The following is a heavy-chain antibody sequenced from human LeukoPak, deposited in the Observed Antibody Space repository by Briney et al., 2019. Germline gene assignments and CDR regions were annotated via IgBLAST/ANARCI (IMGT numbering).Heavy chain of an antibody. CDR3: ARGRDGYNSKDY. D-gene: IGHD5-24*01. Sequence: PGGSLRLSCAASGFTFSSYWMHWVRHAPGKGLVWVSRINSDGSSTSYADSVKGRFTISRDNAKNTLYLQMNSLRAEDTAVYYCARGRDGYNSKDYWGQGTLVTVSS. J-gene: IGHJ4*02. V-gene: IGHV3-74*01. CDR1: GFTFSSYW. CDR2: INSDGSST.